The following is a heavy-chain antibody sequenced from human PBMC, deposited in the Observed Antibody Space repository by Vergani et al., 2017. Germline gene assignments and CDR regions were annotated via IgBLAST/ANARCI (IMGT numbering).Heavy chain of an antibody. CDR1: GGSISSYY. Sequence: QVQLQESGPGLVKPSETLSLTCTVSGGSISSYYWSWIRQPPGKRLEWIVYIYYSGSTTYNPSLKSRVTISVDTSKNQFSLKLSSLSAAATAVYYCARDLSYYDSSGYYYYYYGIDVWGQGTTVTVSS. CDR2: IYYSGST. V-gene: IGHV4-59*01. D-gene: IGHD3-22*01. CDR3: ARDLSYYDSSGYYYYYYGIDV. J-gene: IGHJ6*02.